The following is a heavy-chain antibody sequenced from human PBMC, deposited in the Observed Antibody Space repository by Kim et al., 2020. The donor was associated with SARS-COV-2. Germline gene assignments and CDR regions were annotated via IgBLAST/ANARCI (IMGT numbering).Heavy chain of an antibody. V-gene: IGHV5-51*01. J-gene: IGHJ4*02. CDR3: ARIGDY. CDR2: YPGDSET. D-gene: IGHD2-15*01. Sequence: YPGDSETRYSPSSQGQVTISADKSISTAYLQWSSLKASDTAMYYCARIGDYWGQGTLVTVSS.